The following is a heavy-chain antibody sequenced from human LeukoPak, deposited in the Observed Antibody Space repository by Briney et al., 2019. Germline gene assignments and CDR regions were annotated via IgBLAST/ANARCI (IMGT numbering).Heavy chain of an antibody. J-gene: IGHJ5*02. CDR3: ARAKVPAAIPNNWFDP. Sequence: ASVKVSCKASGYTFTSYGISWVRQAPGQGLEWMGWISAYNGNTNYAQKLQGRVTMTTDTSTSTAYMELRSLRSEDTAVYYCARAKVPAAIPNNWFDPWGQGTLVTVSS. CDR1: GYTFTSYG. CDR2: ISAYNGNT. V-gene: IGHV1-18*01. D-gene: IGHD2-2*02.